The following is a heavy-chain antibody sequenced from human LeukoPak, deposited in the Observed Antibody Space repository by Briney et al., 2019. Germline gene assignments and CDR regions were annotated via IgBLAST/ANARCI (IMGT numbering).Heavy chain of an antibody. CDR1: GFTVSSNY. CDR2: IYSVGST. J-gene: IGHJ4*02. CDR3: ASPQESGTTSFVGY. V-gene: IGHV3-53*01. Sequence: GGSLRLSCAASGFTVSSNYMSWVRQAPGKGLEWVSVIYSVGSTYYADSVKGRFTISRDNSKNTLYLQMNSLRAEDTAVYYCASPQESGTTSFVGYWGQGTLVTVSS. D-gene: IGHD2/OR15-2a*01.